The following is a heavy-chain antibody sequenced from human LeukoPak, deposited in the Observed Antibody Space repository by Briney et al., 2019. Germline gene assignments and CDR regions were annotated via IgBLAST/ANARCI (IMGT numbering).Heavy chain of an antibody. CDR2: ISSSGAYP. Sequence: KPGGSLRLSCAASGFTFSDYYMSWIRQAPGKGLEWVSYISSSGAYPNYADSVKGRFTISRDNSKNTLYLQMNSLTAEDTAVYYCARVGVVPAAIPDGFDIWGQGTMVTVSS. V-gene: IGHV3-11*03. CDR3: ARVGVVPAAIPDGFDI. J-gene: IGHJ3*02. D-gene: IGHD2-2*01. CDR1: GFTFSDYY.